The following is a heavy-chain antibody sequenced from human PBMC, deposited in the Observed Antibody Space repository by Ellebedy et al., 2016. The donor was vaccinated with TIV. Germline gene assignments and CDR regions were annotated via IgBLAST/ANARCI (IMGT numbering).Heavy chain of an antibody. V-gene: IGHV1-69*04. D-gene: IGHD6-19*01. J-gene: IGHJ5*02. CDR2: IIPILGTP. CDR1: GGTFSSYV. Sequence: SVKVSCXASGGTFSSYVISWVRQAPGQGLEWLGRIIPILGTPNYAQNFQGRVTITADKSTSTVYMELSNLRFDDTAIYYCARVDQWQGFDPWGQGTLVTVSS. CDR3: ARVDQWQGFDP.